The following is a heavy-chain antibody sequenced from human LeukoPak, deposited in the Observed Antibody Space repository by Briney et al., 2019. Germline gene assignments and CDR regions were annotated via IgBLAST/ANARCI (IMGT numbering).Heavy chain of an antibody. V-gene: IGHV4-34*01. J-gene: IGHJ6*03. CDR1: GGSFSGYY. CDR2: INHSGST. Sequence: SETLSLTCAVYGGSFSGYYLSWIRQPRGKGLEWIGVINHSGSTNYNPSLKSRVTISVDTSKNQFSLKLSSVTAADTAVYYCARRAYYYYDYMDVWGKGTTVTVSS. CDR3: ARRAYYYYDYMDV.